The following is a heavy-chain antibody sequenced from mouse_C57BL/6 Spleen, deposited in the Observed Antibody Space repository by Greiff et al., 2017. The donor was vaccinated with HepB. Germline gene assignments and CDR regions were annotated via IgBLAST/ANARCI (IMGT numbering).Heavy chain of an antibody. D-gene: IGHD2-12*01. CDR3: ARSGLLPSYYSLDY. J-gene: IGHJ2*01. CDR1: GYAFSSSW. CDR2: IYPGDGDT. Sequence: VQRVESGPELVKPGASVKISCKASGYAFSSSWMNWVKQRPGKGLEWIGRIYPGDGDTNYNGKFKGKATLTADKSSSTAYMQLSSLTSEDSAVYFCARSGLLPSYYSLDYWGQGTTLTVSS. V-gene: IGHV1-82*01.